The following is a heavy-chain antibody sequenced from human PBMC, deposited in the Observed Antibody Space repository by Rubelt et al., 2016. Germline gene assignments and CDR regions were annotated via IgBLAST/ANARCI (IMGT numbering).Heavy chain of an antibody. V-gene: IGHV1-46*01. Sequence: QVQLVQSGAEVKKPGASVKVSCKASGYTFPSYYMHWVRQAPGQGLEWMGIINPSGGSTGYAQKFQGRVTITRDTSASTAYMERSSLRSEDTGVYYCARGLGLGYSSSWFNWFDPWGQGTLVTVSS. CDR3: ARGLGLGYSSSWFNWFDP. CDR1: GYTFPSYY. J-gene: IGHJ5*02. CDR2: INPSGGST. D-gene: IGHD6-13*01.